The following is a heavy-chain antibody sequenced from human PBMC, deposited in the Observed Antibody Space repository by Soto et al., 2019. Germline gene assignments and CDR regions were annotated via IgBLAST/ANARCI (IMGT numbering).Heavy chain of an antibody. V-gene: IGHV1-69*01. J-gene: IGHJ1*01. CDR3: ARDPRSITGTTSSEDFQH. CDR2: IIPIFGIT. D-gene: IGHD1-1*01. CDR1: GGTFSGYA. Sequence: QAQLMQSGAEVKEPGSSVKVSCKASGGTFSGYAISWVRQAPGQGLEWLGGIIPIFGITNYAQKFQNRLTIAADESSATVYMDRISLTSADSAIYYCARDPRSITGTTSSEDFQHWGQGTLVSVS.